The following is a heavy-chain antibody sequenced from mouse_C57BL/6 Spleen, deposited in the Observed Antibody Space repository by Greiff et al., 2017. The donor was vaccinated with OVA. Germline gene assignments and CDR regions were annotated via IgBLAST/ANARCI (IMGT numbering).Heavy chain of an antibody. J-gene: IGHJ3*01. D-gene: IGHD2-2*01. Sequence: DVQLVESGGGLVKPGGSLKLSCAASGFTFSSYAMSWVRQTPEKRLEWVATISDGGSYTYYPDNVKGRFTISRDNAKNNLYLQMSHLKSEDTAMYYCARLVTKFAYWGQGTLVTVSA. CDR2: ISDGGSYT. CDR1: GFTFSSYA. CDR3: ARLVTKFAY. V-gene: IGHV5-4*01.